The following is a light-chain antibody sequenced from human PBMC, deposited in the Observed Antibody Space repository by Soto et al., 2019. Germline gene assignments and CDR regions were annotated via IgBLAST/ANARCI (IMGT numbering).Light chain of an antibody. V-gene: IGKV1-39*01. CDR3: QRSYSPHPAS. Sequence: DIQATQSPGYLSASVGDRVTITCRASQSISSYLNWYQQKPGKVPKLLIYAAYSLQSGVPSRFSGIVSGTDFTLTISSLQPGDFAAYYCQRSYSPHPASFGLGTRLEIK. J-gene: IGKJ5*01. CDR2: AAY. CDR1: QSISSY.